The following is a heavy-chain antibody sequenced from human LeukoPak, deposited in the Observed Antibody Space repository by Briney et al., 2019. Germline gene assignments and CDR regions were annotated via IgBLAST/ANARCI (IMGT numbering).Heavy chain of an antibody. J-gene: IGHJ4*02. CDR2: ISSTDSYI. Sequence: PGGSLRLSCAASGFTFSSYSMKWVSQAPGKGLEWVSSISSTDSYIYYADSVKGRFTISRDNAKNSLYLQMNSLRAEDTAVYYCARSYCSSTTCPTDYWGQGTLVTVSS. CDR3: ARSYCSSTTCPTDY. CDR1: GFTFSSYS. D-gene: IGHD2-2*01. V-gene: IGHV3-21*01.